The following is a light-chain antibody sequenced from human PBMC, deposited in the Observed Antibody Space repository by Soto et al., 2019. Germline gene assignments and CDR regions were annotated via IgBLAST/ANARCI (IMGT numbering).Light chain of an antibody. J-gene: IGKJ5*01. CDR1: ESVSTH. CDR2: GAS. Sequence: VLTQTPAALSLSPGEGAVLSCRASESVSTHVAWYQQKPGQAPRLLIYGASQRATGTPARFRGSGSGTDFTLTISSLEPEDFAVYYCQQRSSFISFGQGTRLEIK. CDR3: QQRSSFIS. V-gene: IGKV3-11*01.